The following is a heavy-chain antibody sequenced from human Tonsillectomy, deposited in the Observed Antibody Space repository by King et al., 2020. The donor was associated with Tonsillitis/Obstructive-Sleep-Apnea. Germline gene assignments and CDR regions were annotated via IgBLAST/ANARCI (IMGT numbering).Heavy chain of an antibody. V-gene: IGHV3-13*04. J-gene: IGHJ5*02. D-gene: IGHD4-17*01. Sequence: VQLVESGGGLVQPGGSLRLSCAASGFTFSSYDMHWVRQATGKGLEWVSAIGTAGDTYYSGSVKGRFTISRENAKNSLYLQMNSLRAGDTAVYYCAREYGDFGFDPWGQGTLVTVSS. CDR2: IGTAGDT. CDR3: AREYGDFGFDP. CDR1: GFTFSSYD.